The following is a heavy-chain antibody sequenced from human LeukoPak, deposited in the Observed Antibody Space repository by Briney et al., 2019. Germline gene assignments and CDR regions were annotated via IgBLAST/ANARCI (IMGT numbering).Heavy chain of an antibody. CDR3: ARAEGSAWYADY. Sequence: SETLSLTCTVSGGSISSGGYYWSWIRQHPGKGLEWIGYIYYSGSTYYNPSLKSRVTISVDTSKNQFSLKLSSVTAADTAVYYCARAEGSAWYADYWGQGTLVTVSS. D-gene: IGHD6-19*01. CDR1: GGSISSGGYY. J-gene: IGHJ4*02. V-gene: IGHV4-31*03. CDR2: IYYSGST.